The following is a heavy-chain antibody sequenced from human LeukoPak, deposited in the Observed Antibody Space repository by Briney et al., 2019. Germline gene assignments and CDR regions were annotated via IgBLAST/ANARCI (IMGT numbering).Heavy chain of an antibody. V-gene: IGHV3-74*01. J-gene: IGHJ4*02. CDR2: VKSDGSST. Sequence: GGSLRLSCAATGFTFSSYWMHWVRKAPGKGVVWVSLVKSDGSSTSYADSVKGRFTISRDNAKNTLYLQMNSRRAEDTAVYYCARDQGFNIEAAGGWGQGTLVTVSS. CDR3: ARDQGFNIEAAGG. CDR1: GFTFSSYW. D-gene: IGHD6-13*01.